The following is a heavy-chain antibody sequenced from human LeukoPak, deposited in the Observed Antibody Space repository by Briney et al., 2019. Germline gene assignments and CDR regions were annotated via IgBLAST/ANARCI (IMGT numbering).Heavy chain of an antibody. J-gene: IGHJ4*02. CDR2: IIPIFGTA. CDR1: GGTFSSYA. V-gene: IGHV1-69*01. D-gene: IGHD1-14*01. Sequence: GSSVKVSCKASGGTFSSYAISWVRQAPGQGLEWMGGIIPIFGTANYAQKFQGRVTITADESTSTAYMGLSSLRSEDTAVYYCARERGEGSGLFDYWGQGTLVTVSS. CDR3: ARERGEGSGLFDY.